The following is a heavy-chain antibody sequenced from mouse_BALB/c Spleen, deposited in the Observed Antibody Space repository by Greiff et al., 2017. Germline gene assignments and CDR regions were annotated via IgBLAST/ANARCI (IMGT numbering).Heavy chain of an antibody. J-gene: IGHJ4*01. CDR2: ISSGSSTI. CDR3: ARKDSLYAMDY. CDR1: GFTFSSFG. Sequence: EVKLVESGGGLVQPGGSRKLSCAASGFTFSSFGMHWVRQAPEKGLEWVAYISSGSSTIYYADTVKGRFTISRDNPKNTLFLQMTSLRSEDTAMYYCARKDSLYAMDYWGQGTSVTVSS. V-gene: IGHV5-17*02.